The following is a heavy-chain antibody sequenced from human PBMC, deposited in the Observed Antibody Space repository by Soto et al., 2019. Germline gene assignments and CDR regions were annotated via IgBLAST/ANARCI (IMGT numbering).Heavy chain of an antibody. J-gene: IGHJ4*02. CDR2: IKQDGSEK. V-gene: IGHV3-7*01. Sequence: PXGSLRLSCAAAGVTFSSYWLSWVRQAPGKGLDWMANIKQDGSEKYYVDSVKGRFTISRDNAKNSLYLQMNSLRAEDTAVYYCARDRLDVGAPAEDYWGQGNLVTVSS. CDR3: ARDRLDVGAPAEDY. D-gene: IGHD1-26*01. CDR1: GVTFSSYW.